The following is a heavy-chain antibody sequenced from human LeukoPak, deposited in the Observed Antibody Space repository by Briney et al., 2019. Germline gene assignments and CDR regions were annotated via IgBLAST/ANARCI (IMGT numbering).Heavy chain of an antibody. D-gene: IGHD3-22*01. CDR2: IYSGDST. J-gene: IGHJ4*02. Sequence: PGGSLRLSCAASGFTFSSNYMSWVRQAPGKGLEWVSVIYSGDSTYYSDSVKGRFTISRDNSKNTLYLQMNSLRAEDTAVYYCASLSPLYYDSSGYSYWGQGTLVTVSS. CDR1: GFTFSSNY. V-gene: IGHV3-53*01. CDR3: ASLSPLYYDSSGYSY.